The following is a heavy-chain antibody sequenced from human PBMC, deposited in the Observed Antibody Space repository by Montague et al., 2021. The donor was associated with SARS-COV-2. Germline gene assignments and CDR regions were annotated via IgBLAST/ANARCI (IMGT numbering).Heavy chain of an antibody. CDR2: ISSGSHYT. CDR3: ARIFLVEPHGIALYYFDY. V-gene: IGHV3-11*03. Sequence: SLRLSCAASGFTFGDYYMTWVRQAPGKGLEWISDISSGSHYTNYADSVGGRFTISRDDAKKSLYLDMDSLRAEDTAVYYCARIFLVEPHGIALYYFDYWGQGALVTVSS. D-gene: IGHD6-13*01. J-gene: IGHJ4*02. CDR1: GFTFGDYY.